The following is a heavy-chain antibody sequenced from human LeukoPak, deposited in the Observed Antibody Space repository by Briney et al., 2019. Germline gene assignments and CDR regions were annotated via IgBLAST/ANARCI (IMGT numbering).Heavy chain of an antibody. CDR1: GGSINSGGFY. D-gene: IGHD5-18*01. Sequence: PSETLSLTCTVAGGSINSGGFYWSWIPQHPGKGLEWIGYIYYSGSTYYNPSLKSRVTISIDTSKNQFSLKLSSVTAADTAVYYCAGRGYSYGYWGQGTLVTVSS. CDR2: IYYSGST. CDR3: AGRGYSYGY. J-gene: IGHJ4*02. V-gene: IGHV4-31*03.